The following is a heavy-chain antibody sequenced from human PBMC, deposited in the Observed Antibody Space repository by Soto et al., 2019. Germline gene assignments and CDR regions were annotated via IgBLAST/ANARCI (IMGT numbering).Heavy chain of an antibody. CDR1: GFTFSSYS. D-gene: IGHD1-26*01. V-gene: IGHV3-48*02. CDR2: ISSSSSTI. CDR3: ARRYRVRGWDYYGMDV. J-gene: IGHJ6*02. Sequence: VSLRLSCAASGFTFSSYSMNWVRQAPGKGLEWVSYISSSSSTIYYADSVKGRFTISRDNAKNSLYLQMNSLRDEDTAVYYCARRYRVRGWDYYGMDVWGQGTTVTVSS.